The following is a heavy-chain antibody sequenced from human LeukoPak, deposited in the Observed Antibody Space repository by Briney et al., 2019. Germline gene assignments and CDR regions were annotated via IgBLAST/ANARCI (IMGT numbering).Heavy chain of an antibody. V-gene: IGHV3-64*01. CDR3: AREGYCTGGSCPDSFDY. D-gene: IGHD2-15*01. CDR1: GFTFSSYA. Sequence: GGSLRLSCAASGFTFSSYAMHWVRQAPGKGLEYVSAISSNGGSTYYANSVKGRFTISRDNSKNTLYLQMGSLRAEDTAVYYCAREGYCTGGSCPDSFDYWGQGTLVTVSS. CDR2: ISSNGGST. J-gene: IGHJ4*02.